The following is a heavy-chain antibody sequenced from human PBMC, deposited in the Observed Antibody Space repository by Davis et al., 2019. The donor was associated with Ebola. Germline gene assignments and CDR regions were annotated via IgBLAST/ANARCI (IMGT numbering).Heavy chain of an antibody. CDR3: ATFKIFGVVYDY. J-gene: IGHJ4*02. Sequence: GESLKISCAASGFTFSRYSMSWVRQAPGKGLEWVANIKHDGSEKYYVDSVKGRFIISRDNTQNSLSLQMNSLRPEDTAVYFCATFKIFGVVYDYWGQGTLVTVSS. D-gene: IGHD3-3*01. V-gene: IGHV3-7*01. CDR1: GFTFSRYS. CDR2: IKHDGSEK.